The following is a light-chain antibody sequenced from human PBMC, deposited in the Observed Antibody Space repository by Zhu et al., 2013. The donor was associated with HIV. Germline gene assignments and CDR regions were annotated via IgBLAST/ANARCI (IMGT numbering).Light chain of an antibody. CDR3: QQYHSYWT. Sequence: IQMTQSPSSLSASVGDRVTITCRASQTISNWLAWYQQKPGKAPKLLISKASNLESGVPSRFSGSGSGTEFTLTISSLQPDDFATYYCQQYHSYWTFGQGTKMEI. CDR2: KAS. CDR1: QTISNW. V-gene: IGKV1-5*03. J-gene: IGKJ1*01.